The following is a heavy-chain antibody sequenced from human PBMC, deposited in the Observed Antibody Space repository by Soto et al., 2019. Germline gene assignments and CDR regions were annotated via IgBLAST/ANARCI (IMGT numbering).Heavy chain of an antibody. CDR3: ARRGESSDWYIVDIPFES. CDR2: INPADSDI. D-gene: IGHD6-19*01. Sequence: EVQLVQSGAEVKKPGESLKISCQTSGYTFTNYWIGWVRQMPGKGLVWLGIINPADSDIRYNPSFEGKVTISVDKSISTAFLQWSSLQAADTATYYCARRGESSDWYIVDIPFESWGQGTLVTVSS. V-gene: IGHV5-51*01. J-gene: IGHJ4*02. CDR1: GYTFTNYW.